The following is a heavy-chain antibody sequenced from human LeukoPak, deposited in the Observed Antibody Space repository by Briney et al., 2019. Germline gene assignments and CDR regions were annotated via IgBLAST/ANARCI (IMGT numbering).Heavy chain of an antibody. CDR1: GFTFNNFA. V-gene: IGHV3-9*03. CDR3: AKGRGTQQLAALDF. CDR2: ISWNSGSI. J-gene: IGHJ4*02. Sequence: GGSLRLSCAASGFTFNNFAMHWVRHAPRKGLEWVSGISWNSGSIVYADYVKGRFTISRDNAKSSLYLQMNSLGAEDVALYYCAKGRGTQQLAALDFWGQGTRVTVSS. D-gene: IGHD6-13*01.